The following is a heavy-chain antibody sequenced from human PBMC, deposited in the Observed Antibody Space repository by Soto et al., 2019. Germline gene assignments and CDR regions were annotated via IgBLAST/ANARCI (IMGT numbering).Heavy chain of an antibody. Sequence: QVQLVQSGGGVVQPGRSLRLSCAASGFTFSSHGIHWVRQAPGKGLEWVAGIWYDGSNQYYADSVKGRFTVSRGNSKNMVFLQMSSLRAEDTAVYLCTSDTPLADSCHYSYDVSDIWGQGTMVIVSS. D-gene: IGHD3-3*01. J-gene: IGHJ3*02. CDR2: IWYDGSNQ. V-gene: IGHV3-33*01. CDR1: GFTFSSHG. CDR3: TSDTPLADSCHYSYDVSDI.